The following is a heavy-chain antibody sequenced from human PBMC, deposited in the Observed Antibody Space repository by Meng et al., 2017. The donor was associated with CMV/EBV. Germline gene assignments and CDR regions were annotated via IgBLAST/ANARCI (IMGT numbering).Heavy chain of an antibody. V-gene: IGHV3-43D*03. J-gene: IGHJ4*02. CDR3: ATQQLVHRDY. CDR1: GFTFDDYA. CDR2: ISWDGGST. Sequence: GESVKISCAASGFTFDDYAMHWVRQAPGKGLEWVSLISWDGGSTYYADSVKGRFTISRDNSKNSLYLQMNSLRAEDTALYYCATQQLVHRDYWGQGTLVTVSS. D-gene: IGHD6-13*01.